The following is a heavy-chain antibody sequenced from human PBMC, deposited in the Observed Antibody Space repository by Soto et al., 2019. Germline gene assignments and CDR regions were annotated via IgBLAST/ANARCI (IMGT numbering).Heavy chain of an antibody. V-gene: IGHV4-59*01. J-gene: IGHJ4*02. CDR1: GGSFSGYY. D-gene: IGHD3-3*01. CDR3: ARKTTGGYDFWSGFTFDY. Sequence: PSETLSLTCAVYGGSFSGYYWSWIRQPPGKGLEWIGYIYYSGSTNYNPSLKSRVTISVDTSKNQFSLKLSSVTAADTAVYYCARKTTGGYDFWSGFTFDYWGQGTLVTVSS. CDR2: IYYSGST.